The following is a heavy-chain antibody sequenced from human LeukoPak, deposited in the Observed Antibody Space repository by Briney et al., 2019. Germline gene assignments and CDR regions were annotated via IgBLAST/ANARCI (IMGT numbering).Heavy chain of an antibody. CDR1: GFTFSSYS. CDR2: ISSSSSTI. J-gene: IGHJ3*02. CDR3: ARRSRRQRRLGAFDI. Sequence: PGGSLRLSCAASGFTFSSYSMNWVRQAPGKGLEWVSYISSSSSTIYYADSVKGRFTISRDNAKNSLYLQMNSLRAEDTAVYYCARRSRRQRRLGAFDIWGQGTMVTVSS. V-gene: IGHV3-48*01. D-gene: IGHD6-25*01.